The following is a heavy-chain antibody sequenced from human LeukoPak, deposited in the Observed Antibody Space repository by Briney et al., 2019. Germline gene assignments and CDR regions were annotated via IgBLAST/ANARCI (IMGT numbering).Heavy chain of an antibody. CDR3: AREGSSSSAFDI. CDR2: IYYSGST. Sequence: KPSETLSLTCTVSGGSISSYYWSWIRQPPGKGLEWIGYIYYSGSTNYNPSLKSRVTISVDTSKNQFSLKLSSVTAADTAVYYCAREGSSSSAFDIWGQGTMVTGSS. D-gene: IGHD6-13*01. V-gene: IGHV4-59*01. J-gene: IGHJ3*02. CDR1: GGSISSYY.